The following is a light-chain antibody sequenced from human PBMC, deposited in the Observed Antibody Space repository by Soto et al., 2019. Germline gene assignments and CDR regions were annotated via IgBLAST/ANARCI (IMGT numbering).Light chain of an antibody. CDR1: QYINTR. CDR2: QTS. Sequence: EIVFTQSPATLSSFPGDRVTLSCRASQYINTRLAWYQHRPGQAPRLLIHQTSIRAAGIPARFSASGSGTDFTLTISDVQPEDFALYYCHQRQSWPRTFGQGTKVDIK. CDR3: HQRQSWPRT. V-gene: IGKV3-11*01. J-gene: IGKJ1*01.